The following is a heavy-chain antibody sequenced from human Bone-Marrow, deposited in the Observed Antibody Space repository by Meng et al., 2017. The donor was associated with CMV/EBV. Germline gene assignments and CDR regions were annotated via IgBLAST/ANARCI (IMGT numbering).Heavy chain of an antibody. CDR1: GFTVSSNY. CDR3: AREADNNWFDP. J-gene: IGHJ5*02. V-gene: IGHV3-53*01. CDR2: IYSGGST. Sequence: EVQLVGSGGCLIQPGGSLRLSCAASGFTVSSNYMSWVRQAPGKGLEWVSVIYSGGSTYYADSVKGRFTISRDNSKNTLYLQMNSLRAEDTAVYYCAREADNNWFDPWGQGTLVTVSS.